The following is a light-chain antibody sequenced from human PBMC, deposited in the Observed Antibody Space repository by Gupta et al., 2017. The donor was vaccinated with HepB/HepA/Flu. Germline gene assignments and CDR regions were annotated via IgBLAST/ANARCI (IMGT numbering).Light chain of an antibody. V-gene: IGLV2-11*01. Sequence: QSALTQPHSVSGSPGQSVTISCTGTSSDVGGYNYVSWYQQYPGKAPKTMIYDVSERPSGVPDRFSGYKSGKTAFLTISGLQADDEADYCCCSFAGSTTWVFGGGTKLTVL. CDR3: CSFAGSTTWV. CDR1: SSDVGGYNY. J-gene: IGLJ3*02. CDR2: DVS.